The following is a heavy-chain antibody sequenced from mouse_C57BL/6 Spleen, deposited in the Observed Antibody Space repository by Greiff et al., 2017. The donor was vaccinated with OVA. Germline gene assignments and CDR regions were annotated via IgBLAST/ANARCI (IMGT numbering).Heavy chain of an antibody. CDR2: INYDGSST. V-gene: IGHV5-16*01. CDR1: GFTFSDYY. J-gene: IGHJ4*01. CDR3: AREEGYAMDY. Sequence: DVHLVESEGGLVQPGSSMKLSCTASGFTFSDYYMAWVRQVPEKGLEWVANINYDGSSTYYLDSLKSRFIISRDNAKNILYLQMSSLKSEDTATYYCAREEGYAMDYWGQGTSVTVSS.